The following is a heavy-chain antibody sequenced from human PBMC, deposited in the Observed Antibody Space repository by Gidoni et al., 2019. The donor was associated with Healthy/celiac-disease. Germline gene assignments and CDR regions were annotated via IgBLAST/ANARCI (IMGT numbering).Heavy chain of an antibody. CDR3: AKGRGEYYYGMDV. CDR2: ISGSGGST. D-gene: IGHD3-16*01. CDR1: ASTFSSNA. Sequence: EVQLLESGGGLVQPGGSLRLSCSASASTFSSNAMSWVRQAPGKGLEWVSAISGSGGSTYYADAVKGRFTISRDNSKNTLYLQMNSLRAEDTAVYYCAKGRGEYYYGMDVWGQGTTVTVSS. V-gene: IGHV3-23*01. J-gene: IGHJ6*02.